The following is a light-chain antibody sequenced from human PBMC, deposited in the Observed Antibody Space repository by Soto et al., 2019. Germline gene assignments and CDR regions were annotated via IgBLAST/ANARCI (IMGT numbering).Light chain of an antibody. CDR3: QSYDSSPSGWV. CDR2: GNS. CDR1: SSNIGAGYD. Sequence: QSVLTQPPSVSGAPGQRVTISCTGSSSNIGAGYDVHWYQQLPGTAPKLLIYGNSKRPSGVPDRFSGSKSGTSASLAITGLQAEDEADYYCQSYDSSPSGWVFGGGTKVTVL. J-gene: IGLJ3*02. V-gene: IGLV1-40*01.